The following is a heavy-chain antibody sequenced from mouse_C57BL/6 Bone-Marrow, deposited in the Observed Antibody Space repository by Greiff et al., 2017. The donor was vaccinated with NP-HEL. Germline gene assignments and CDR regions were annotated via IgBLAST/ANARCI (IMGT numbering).Heavy chain of an antibody. CDR3: TFYYGSSYGGYWYFDV. CDR1: GFTFSSYA. J-gene: IGHJ1*03. D-gene: IGHD1-1*01. CDR2: ISSGGDYI. Sequence: EVQGVESGEGLVKPGGSLKLSCAASGFTFSSYAMSWVRQTPEKRLEWVAYISSGGDYIYYADTVKGRFTISRDNARNTLYLQMSRLKSEDTAMYYCTFYYGSSYGGYWYFDVWGTGTTVTVSS. V-gene: IGHV5-9-1*02.